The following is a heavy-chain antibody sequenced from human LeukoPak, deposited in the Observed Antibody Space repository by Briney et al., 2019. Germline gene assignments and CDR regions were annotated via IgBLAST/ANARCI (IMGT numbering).Heavy chain of an antibody. J-gene: IGHJ3*02. Sequence: PGGSLRLSCAASGFTFSSYSMNWVRQAPGKGLEWVSSISSSSSYIYYADSVKGRFTISRDNAKNSLYLQMNSLRAEDTAVYYCATVGAIATDAFDIWGQGTMVTVSS. CDR3: ATVGAIATDAFDI. CDR2: ISSSSSYI. V-gene: IGHV3-21*01. D-gene: IGHD1-26*01. CDR1: GFTFSSYS.